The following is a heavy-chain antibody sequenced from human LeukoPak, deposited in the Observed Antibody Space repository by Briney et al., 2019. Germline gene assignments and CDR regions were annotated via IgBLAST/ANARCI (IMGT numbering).Heavy chain of an antibody. CDR3: AREENGISVDY. CDR1: GYSISSGYY. CDR2: IYHSGST. V-gene: IGHV4-38-2*02. J-gene: IGHJ4*02. Sequence: SETLSLTCAVSGYSISSGYYWGWIRQPPGKGLEWIGIIYHSGSTYYNPSLKSRVTISVDTSKNQFSLKLSSVTAADTAVYYCAREENGISVDYWGQGTLVTVSS. D-gene: IGHD1-26*01.